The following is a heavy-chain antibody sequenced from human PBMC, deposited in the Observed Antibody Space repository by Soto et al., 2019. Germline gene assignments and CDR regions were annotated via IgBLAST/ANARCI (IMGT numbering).Heavy chain of an antibody. Sequence: AASVKVSCKASGYTFSTHSINWVRQAPGQGPEWMGWISGYNGNTNYAQKFQGRVTITADESTSTAYMELSSLRSEDTAVYYCARDRRSGYYYGMDVWGQGTTVTVSS. D-gene: IGHD2-15*01. CDR3: ARDRRSGYYYGMDV. J-gene: IGHJ6*02. CDR2: ISGYNGNT. CDR1: GYTFSTHS. V-gene: IGHV1-18*04.